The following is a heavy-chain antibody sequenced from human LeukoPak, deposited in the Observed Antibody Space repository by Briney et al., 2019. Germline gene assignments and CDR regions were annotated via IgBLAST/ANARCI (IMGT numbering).Heavy chain of an antibody. D-gene: IGHD3-10*01. J-gene: IGHJ4*02. CDR3: ARDVLVRGVIPFDY. CDR2: IYYSGST. V-gene: IGHV4-39*07. Sequence: PSETLSLTCTVSGGSISSSSYYWGWIRQPPGKGLEWIGSIYYSGSTYYNPSLKSRVTISVDTSKNQFSLKLSSVTAADTAVYYCARDVLVRGVIPFDYWGQGTLVTVSS. CDR1: GGSISSSSYY.